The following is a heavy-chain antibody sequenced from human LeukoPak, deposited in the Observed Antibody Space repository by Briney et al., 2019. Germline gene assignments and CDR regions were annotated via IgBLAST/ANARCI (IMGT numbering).Heavy chain of an antibody. D-gene: IGHD2-8*01. CDR2: ISDNGGST. Sequence: GGSLRLSCAASGFTFSSYAMRWVRQAPGKGLEWVSAISDNGGSTYYADSVKGRFTISRDNSKNTLYLQMNSLRAEDTAVYYCAKMVREFYTISYYFDYWGQGTLVTVSS. CDR1: GFTFSSYA. V-gene: IGHV3-23*01. CDR3: AKMVREFYTISYYFDY. J-gene: IGHJ4*02.